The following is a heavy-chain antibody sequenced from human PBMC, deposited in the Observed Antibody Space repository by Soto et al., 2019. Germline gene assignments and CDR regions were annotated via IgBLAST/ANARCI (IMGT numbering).Heavy chain of an antibody. CDR2: ISPYNGDT. Sequence: ASVKVSCKASGYSFTNYDISWVRQAPGQGLEWMGWISPYNGDTNYAQKLQGRVTMTTDTSTSTAYMELRSLRSDDTAVYYCARYCSSTSCDHYFDYWGQGTLVTSP. CDR3: ARYCSSTSCDHYFDY. D-gene: IGHD2-2*01. V-gene: IGHV1-18*01. CDR1: GYSFTNYD. J-gene: IGHJ4*02.